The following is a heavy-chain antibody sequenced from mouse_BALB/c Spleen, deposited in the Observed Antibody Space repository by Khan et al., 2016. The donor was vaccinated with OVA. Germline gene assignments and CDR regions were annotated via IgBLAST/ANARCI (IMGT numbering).Heavy chain of an antibody. CDR3: ARVGNYWYFDG. Sequence: QIQLVQSGPELKKPGETVKISCKASGYTFTNYGMNWVKQAPGKGLKWMGWINTYTGEPTYADDFKGRFAFSLETSASTAFLQINNLENEDTATYFCARVGNYWYFDGWGAGTTVTVSS. CDR2: INTYTGEP. CDR1: GYTFTNYG. J-gene: IGHJ1*01. V-gene: IGHV9-3-1*01. D-gene: IGHD2-1*01.